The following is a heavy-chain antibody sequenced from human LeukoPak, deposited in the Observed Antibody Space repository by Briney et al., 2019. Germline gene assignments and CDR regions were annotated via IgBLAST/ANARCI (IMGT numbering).Heavy chain of an antibody. J-gene: IGHJ5*02. CDR1: GGTFSSYA. CDR2: INPTSGGT. D-gene: IGHD2-2*01. CDR3: ARGAAIVLVPAAKDNWFDP. Sequence: ASVKVSCKASGGTFSSYAISWVRQAPGQGLEWMGWINPTSGGTDYAQKFQGRVTMTRDTSISTAYMELSGLTSDDTAVYYCARGAAIVLVPAAKDNWFDPWGQGTLVTVSS. V-gene: IGHV1-2*02.